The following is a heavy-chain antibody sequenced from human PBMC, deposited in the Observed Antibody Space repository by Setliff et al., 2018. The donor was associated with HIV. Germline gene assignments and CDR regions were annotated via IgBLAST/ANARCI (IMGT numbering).Heavy chain of an antibody. Sequence: SETLSLTCTVSRGSISSHYWSWIRQPPGKGLEWIGHIYVSGNTRYNPSLKSRVTISVDTFKNKFSLKLSSVTAADTAVSYCASEKVAWTVSDSFFEFWGQGVPVTVSS. CDR2: IYVSGNT. J-gene: IGHJ4*02. CDR1: RGSISSHY. CDR3: ASEKVAWTVSDSFFEF. D-gene: IGHD2-15*01. V-gene: IGHV4-59*11.